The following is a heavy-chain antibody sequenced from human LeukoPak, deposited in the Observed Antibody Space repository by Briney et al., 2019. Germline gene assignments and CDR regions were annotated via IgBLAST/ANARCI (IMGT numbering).Heavy chain of an antibody. D-gene: IGHD6-6*01. CDR2: IYYSGNT. Sequence: KSSETLSLTCTVSGGSISSSGSYWGWIRQPPGKGLEWIGSIYYSGNTYNPSLKSRVTISVASSTTQFSLNLTSVNAADTAVYYCARVMAARREDLNWFDPWGQGTLVTVSS. CDR3: ARVMAARREDLNWFDP. V-gene: IGHV4-39*07. CDR1: GGSISSSGSY. J-gene: IGHJ5*02.